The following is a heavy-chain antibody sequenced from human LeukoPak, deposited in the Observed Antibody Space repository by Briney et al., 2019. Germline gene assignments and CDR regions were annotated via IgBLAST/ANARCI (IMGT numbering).Heavy chain of an antibody. CDR3: ATELQWKDH. Sequence: ASVKVSCKASGYTFTNYDINWVRQATGQGLEWMGYMKPNSGYTGYAQKFQGRVTMTRDTSISTAYMELSSLTSEDTAVYYCATELQWKDHWGQGTLVTVSS. D-gene: IGHD4-11*01. J-gene: IGHJ4*02. CDR2: MKPNSGYT. V-gene: IGHV1-8*01. CDR1: GYTFTNYD.